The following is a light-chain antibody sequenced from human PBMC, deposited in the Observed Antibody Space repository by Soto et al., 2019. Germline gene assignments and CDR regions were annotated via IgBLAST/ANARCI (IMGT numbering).Light chain of an antibody. CDR2: RAS. V-gene: IGKV1-5*03. CDR1: QNINNW. J-gene: IGKJ1*01. CDR3: QQYSSDST. Sequence: DIQMTQSPSTLSASVGDRVTITCLASQNINNWLAWYQQKPGKAPKLLIYRASSLENGVPSRFSGRGYGTDFIFTITSLQPDDFATYYCQQYSSDSTFGQGTKVEIK.